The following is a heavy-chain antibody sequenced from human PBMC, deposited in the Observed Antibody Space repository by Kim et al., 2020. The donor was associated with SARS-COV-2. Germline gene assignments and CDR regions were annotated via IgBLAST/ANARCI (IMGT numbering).Heavy chain of an antibody. D-gene: IGHD3-22*01. CDR3: ARGGRVYYYDSSGYFDY. Sequence: LNSRVTISVDTSKNQCSLKLSSVTAADTAVYYCARGGRVYYYDSSGYFDYWGQGTLVTVSS. J-gene: IGHJ4*02. V-gene: IGHV4-34*01.